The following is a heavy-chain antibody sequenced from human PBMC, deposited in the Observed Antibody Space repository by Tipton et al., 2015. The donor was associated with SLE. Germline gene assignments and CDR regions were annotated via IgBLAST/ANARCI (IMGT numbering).Heavy chain of an antibody. Sequence: TLSLTCTVSGGSISRGSYFWTWIRQPAGKGLEWIGRVYISGDTNYNPSLKSRVTMSGDTSKNQLSLKLNSVTAADTAVYYCARTAVLAAIMMDVWGQGTTVTVSS. CDR2: VYISGDT. CDR1: GGSISRGSYF. CDR3: ARTAVLAAIMMDV. J-gene: IGHJ6*02. V-gene: IGHV4-61*02. D-gene: IGHD2-2*01.